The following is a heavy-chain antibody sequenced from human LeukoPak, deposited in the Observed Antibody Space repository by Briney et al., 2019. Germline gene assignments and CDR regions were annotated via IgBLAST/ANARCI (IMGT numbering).Heavy chain of an antibody. Sequence: SETLSLTCTVSGGSISGSSYYWGWIRQPPGKGLEWIASIYYSGSSYYNPSLKSRVTISVDTSKNQFSLKLSSVTAADTAVYYCASLRFDAFDIWGQGTMVTVSS. V-gene: IGHV4-39*07. CDR3: ASLRFDAFDI. CDR2: IYYSGSS. J-gene: IGHJ3*02. CDR1: GGSISGSSYY. D-gene: IGHD4-17*01.